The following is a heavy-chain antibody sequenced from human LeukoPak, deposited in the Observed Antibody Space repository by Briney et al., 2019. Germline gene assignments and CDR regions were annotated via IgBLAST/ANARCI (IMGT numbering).Heavy chain of an antibody. CDR2: IIPIFGTA. Sequence: SVKASCKASGGTFSSYAISWVRQAPGQGLEWMGRIIPIFGTANYAQKFQGRVTITTDESTSTAYMELSSLRSEDTAVYYCARAAKGSGWYFYNWFDPWGQGTLVTVSS. J-gene: IGHJ5*02. CDR3: ARAAKGSGWYFYNWFDP. D-gene: IGHD6-19*01. CDR1: GGTFSSYA. V-gene: IGHV1-69*05.